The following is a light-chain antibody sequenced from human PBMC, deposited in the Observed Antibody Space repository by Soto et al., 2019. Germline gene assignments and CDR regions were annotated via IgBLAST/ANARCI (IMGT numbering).Light chain of an antibody. Sequence: QSALTQPASVSGSPGQSITISCTGTSSDVGSYNLVSWYQQHPGKAPKLMIYEGSKRPSGVSNRLSGSKSGNTASLTISGLQAEDEADYYCCAYARSGNWVFGGGTKLTVL. J-gene: IGLJ2*01. V-gene: IGLV2-23*01. CDR3: CAYARSGNWV. CDR1: SSDVGSYNL. CDR2: EGS.